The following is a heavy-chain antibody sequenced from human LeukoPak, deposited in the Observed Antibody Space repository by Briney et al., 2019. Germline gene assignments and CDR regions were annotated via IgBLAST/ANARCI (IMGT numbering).Heavy chain of an antibody. J-gene: IGHJ4*02. CDR1: GFTFSDYY. Sequence: GGSLRLSCAASGFTFSDYYMSWIRQAPGKGLEWVSYISGTSSYTNYADSVKGRFTVSRDNAKNSLFLQMNSLRAEDAAVYYCARGGSTWSHVDYWGQGTLVTVSS. V-gene: IGHV3-11*05. CDR2: ISGTSSYT. D-gene: IGHD6-13*01. CDR3: ARGGSTWSHVDY.